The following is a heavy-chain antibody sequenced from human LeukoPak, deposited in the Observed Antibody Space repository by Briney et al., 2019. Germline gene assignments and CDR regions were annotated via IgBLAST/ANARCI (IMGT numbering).Heavy chain of an antibody. CDR3: AKGRGWEASYYYYYMDV. Sequence: GGSLRLSCAASGLTFSSYAMSWVRQAPGKGLEWVSGINGRGGNTYYADPVKGRFAISRDNSKNTLYLQMNSLRAEDTAVYYCAKGRGWEASYYYYYMDVWGKGTTVTISS. CDR1: GLTFSSYA. J-gene: IGHJ6*03. D-gene: IGHD1-26*01. CDR2: INGRGGNT. V-gene: IGHV3-23*01.